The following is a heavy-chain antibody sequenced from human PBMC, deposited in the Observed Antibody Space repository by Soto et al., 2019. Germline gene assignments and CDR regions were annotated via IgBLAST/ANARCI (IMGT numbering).Heavy chain of an antibody. CDR2: ISGSGGST. D-gene: IGHD3-3*01. CDR1: GFTFSSYA. Sequence: GGSLRLSCAASGFTFSSYAMSWVRQAPGKGLEWVSAISGSGGSTYYADSVKGRFTISRDNSKNTLYLQMNSLRAEDTAVYYCAKADYDFWSGYYTPHNWFDPWGQGTPVTVSS. J-gene: IGHJ5*02. V-gene: IGHV3-23*01. CDR3: AKADYDFWSGYYTPHNWFDP.